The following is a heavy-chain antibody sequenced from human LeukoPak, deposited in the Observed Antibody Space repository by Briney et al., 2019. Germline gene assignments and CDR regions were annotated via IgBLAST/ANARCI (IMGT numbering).Heavy chain of an antibody. CDR2: MSGGGGST. J-gene: IGHJ6*02. CDR3: AKEKSITIFGVVIKGGMDV. V-gene: IGHV3-23*01. Sequence: GGSLRLSCAASGFTFSSYGMSWVRQAPGKGLEWVSAMSGGGGSTFYADSVKGRFTISRDNSKNTLYLQMNSLRDEDTAVYYCAKEKSITIFGVVIKGGMDVWGQGTTVTVSS. CDR1: GFTFSSYG. D-gene: IGHD3-3*01.